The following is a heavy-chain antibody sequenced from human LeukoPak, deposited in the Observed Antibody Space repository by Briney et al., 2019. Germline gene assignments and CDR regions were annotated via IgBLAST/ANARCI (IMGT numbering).Heavy chain of an antibody. D-gene: IGHD3-10*01. J-gene: IGHJ6*03. CDR3: ARDFVRSAGIYYAHYYMDV. CDR2: ISTSSRTI. CDR1: GFTFSSYT. V-gene: IGHV3-48*01. Sequence: HPGGSLRLSCAASGFTFSSYTMNWVRQAPGKGLEWISYISTSSRTIYYADSVKGRFTISRDNAKNSLYLQMNSLRSEDTAVYYCARDFVRSAGIYYAHYYMDVWGKGTTVTISS.